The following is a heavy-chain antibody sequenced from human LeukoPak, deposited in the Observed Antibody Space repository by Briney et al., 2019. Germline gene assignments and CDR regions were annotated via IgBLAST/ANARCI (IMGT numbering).Heavy chain of an antibody. Sequence: AGGSLRLSCAASGFTFSSYGMHWVRQAPGKGLDWVAVISNDGSKKYYADSVKGPFTISRDNSKNTLSLQVSSLRTEDTAVYYCAKDRYSYAFEYSDSWGQGTLVTVSS. CDR2: ISNDGSKK. J-gene: IGHJ4*02. CDR3: AKDRYSYAFEYSDS. V-gene: IGHV3-30*18. D-gene: IGHD5-18*01. CDR1: GFTFSSYG.